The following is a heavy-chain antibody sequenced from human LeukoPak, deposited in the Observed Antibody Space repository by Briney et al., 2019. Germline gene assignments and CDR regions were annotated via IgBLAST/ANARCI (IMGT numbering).Heavy chain of an antibody. CDR3: ARDYCSSTSCLFDY. V-gene: IGHV3-23*01. CDR1: GSTFSSYA. J-gene: IGHJ4*02. D-gene: IGHD2-2*01. Sequence: GGSLRLSCAASGSTFSSYAMSWVRQAPGKGLEWVSVISGGGGNTYYTDSVKGRFTISRDNSKNTLFLQMNSLRAEDTAVYYCARDYCSSTSCLFDYWGQGTLVTVSS. CDR2: ISGGGGNT.